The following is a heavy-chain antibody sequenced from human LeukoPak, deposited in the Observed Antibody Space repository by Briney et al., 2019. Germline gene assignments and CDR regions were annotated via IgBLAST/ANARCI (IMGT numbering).Heavy chain of an antibody. CDR1: GVLFSDYY. D-gene: IGHD2-21*02. CDR3: ARVQVTAMIFDY. J-gene: IGHJ4*02. CDR2: ISSSSSYT. Sequence: GGSRRLSCAAYGVLFSDYYMSWIRQARGEGLAWVSYISSSSSYTNYADSVKGRLTISRDNAKNSLYLQMNSLRAEDTAVYYCARVQVTAMIFDYWGQGTLVTVSS. V-gene: IGHV3-11*06.